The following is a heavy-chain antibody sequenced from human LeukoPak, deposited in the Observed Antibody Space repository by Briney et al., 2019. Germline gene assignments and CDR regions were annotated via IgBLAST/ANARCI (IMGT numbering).Heavy chain of an antibody. CDR3: ATYSSTWSGGY. CDR1: GDSISTSSSY. V-gene: IGHV4-39*07. Sequence: PSETLSLTCSVSGDSISTSSSYWGWIRQPPGKGLEWIGSIYYSGSTYYNTSLKSRVTISVDTSKNQFSLKLSSVTAADTAVYYCATYSSTWSGGYWGQGTLVTVSS. J-gene: IGHJ4*02. D-gene: IGHD6-13*01. CDR2: IYYSGST.